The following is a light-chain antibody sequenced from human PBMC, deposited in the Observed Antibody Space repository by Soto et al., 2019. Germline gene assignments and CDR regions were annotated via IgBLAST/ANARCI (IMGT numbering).Light chain of an antibody. J-gene: IGLJ2*01. CDR1: STNIGAGYD. V-gene: IGLV1-40*01. CDR3: QSFDSGRSVV. CDR2: ENN. Sequence: QSVLTQPPSVSGAPGQRVTISCTGSSTNIGAGYDVHWYQQPPGKGPKLLIFENNKRPSGVPDRFSGSKSGTSASLAITGLLPEDEADYYCQSFDSGRSVVFGGGTKLTVL.